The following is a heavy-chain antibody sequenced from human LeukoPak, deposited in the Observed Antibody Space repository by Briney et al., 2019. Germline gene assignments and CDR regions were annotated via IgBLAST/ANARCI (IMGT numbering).Heavy chain of an antibody. CDR1: GFTFSTFW. D-gene: IGHD3-10*01. CDR2: IKQDGSEQ. J-gene: IGHJ4*02. V-gene: IGHV3-7*04. CDR3: ARGRGTYGLYYFDY. Sequence: GGSLRLSCTASGFTFSTFWMTWVRQAPGKGLEWVANIKQDGSEQYYVDSVKGRFTISRDNAKNSPSLQMNSLRAEDTALYYCARGRGTYGLYYFDYWGQGSLVTVSS.